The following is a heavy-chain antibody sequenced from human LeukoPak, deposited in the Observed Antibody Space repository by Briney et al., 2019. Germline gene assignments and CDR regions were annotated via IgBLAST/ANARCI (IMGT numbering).Heavy chain of an antibody. D-gene: IGHD5-24*01. CDR2: IRSSSSII. V-gene: IGHV3-48*01. CDR1: GLTFNGYS. CDR3: TRGRGADGYNYFDY. Sequence: GGSLRLSCAASGLTFNGYSMNWVRRAPGKGLEWGSYIRSSSSIIYYADSVKGRFTISRDNAKNSLYLQMNSLRGEDTAVYYCTRGRGADGYNYFDYWGQGTLVTVSS. J-gene: IGHJ4*02.